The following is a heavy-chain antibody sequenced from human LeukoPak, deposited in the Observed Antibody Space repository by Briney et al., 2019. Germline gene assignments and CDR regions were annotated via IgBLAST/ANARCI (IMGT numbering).Heavy chain of an antibody. J-gene: IGHJ6*03. CDR2: IYYSGST. CDR3: ARGLVVVAARYYYYYMDV. V-gene: IGHV4-59*01. Sequence: KPSETLSLTCTVSGGSISSYYWSWIRQPPGKGLEWIGYIYYSGSTNYNPSLKSRVTISVDTSKNQFSLKLSSVTAAGTAVYYCARGLVVVAARYYYYYMDVWGKGTTVTVSS. D-gene: IGHD2-15*01. CDR1: GGSISSYY.